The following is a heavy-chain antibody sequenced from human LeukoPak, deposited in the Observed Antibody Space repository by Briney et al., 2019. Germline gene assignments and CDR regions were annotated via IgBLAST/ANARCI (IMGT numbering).Heavy chain of an antibody. Sequence: SETLSLTCTVSGGSISSYYWSWIRQPPGKGLEWIGYIYDSGSTNYNPSLKSRVTISVDTSKNQFSLKLSSVTAADTAVYYCARVGGTNYYYYGMDAWGQGTTVTVSS. CDR1: GGSISSYY. J-gene: IGHJ6*02. D-gene: IGHD1-1*01. CDR2: IYDSGST. CDR3: ARVGGTNYYYYGMDA. V-gene: IGHV4-59*01.